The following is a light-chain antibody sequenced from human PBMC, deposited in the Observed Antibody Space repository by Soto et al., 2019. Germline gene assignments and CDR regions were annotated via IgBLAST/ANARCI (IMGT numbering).Light chain of an antibody. J-gene: IGLJ1*01. Sequence: QSALTQPASVSGSPGQSITISCTGTSSDVGGYNYVSWYQQHPGKAPKLMIYDVSNRPSGVSNRFSGSKSGNTASLTISGLQADDEAYYYCSSYTSSSTHYVFGTGTKLTVL. CDR3: SSYTSSSTHYV. CDR1: SSDVGGYNY. CDR2: DVS. V-gene: IGLV2-14*01.